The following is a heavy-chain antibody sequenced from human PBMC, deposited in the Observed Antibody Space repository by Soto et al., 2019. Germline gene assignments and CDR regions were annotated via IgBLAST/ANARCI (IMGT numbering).Heavy chain of an antibody. D-gene: IGHD2-8*01. CDR3: ASRNCTNGVCYSGHNWFDP. V-gene: IGHV4-34*01. CDR2: INHSGST. CDR1: GGPFSGYY. Sequence: SETLSLTCAVYGGPFSGYYWSWIRQPPGKGLEWIGEINHSGSTNYNPSLKSRVTISVDTSKNQFSLKLSSVTAADTAVYYCASRNCTNGVCYSGHNWFDPWGQGTLVTVSS. J-gene: IGHJ5*02.